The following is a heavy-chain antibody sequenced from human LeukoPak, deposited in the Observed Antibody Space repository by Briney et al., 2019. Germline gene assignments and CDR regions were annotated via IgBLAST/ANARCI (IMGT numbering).Heavy chain of an antibody. V-gene: IGHV3-9*03. J-gene: IGHJ4*02. D-gene: IGHD5-18*01. CDR1: GITLDDYA. Sequence: GGSLRLSCAASGITLDDYAMHWVRQAPAKGLKWVSGISWNSGDKSYADSVKCRFTISRDNAKNSLHLQMNSLRAEDMALYYSAKDIGRAYSYCYIDYCGQVTLVTVSS. CDR3: AKDIGRAYSYCYIDY. CDR2: ISWNSGDK.